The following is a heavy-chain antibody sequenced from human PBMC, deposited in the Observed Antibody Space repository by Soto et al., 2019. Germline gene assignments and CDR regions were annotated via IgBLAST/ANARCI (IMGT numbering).Heavy chain of an antibody. CDR2: INPNSGGT. Sequence: ASVKVSCKASGYTFTGYYMHWVRQAPGQGLEWMGWINPNSGGTNYAQRFQGRVTMTRDTSISTAYMELSRLRSDDTAVYYCARDLVTTGVYYYYYGMDVWGQGTTVTVSS. D-gene: IGHD4-17*01. CDR1: GYTFTGYY. V-gene: IGHV1-2*02. CDR3: ARDLVTTGVYYYYYGMDV. J-gene: IGHJ6*02.